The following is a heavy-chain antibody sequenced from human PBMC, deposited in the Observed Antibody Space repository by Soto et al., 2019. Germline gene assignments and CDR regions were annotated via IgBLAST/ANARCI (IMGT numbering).Heavy chain of an antibody. Sequence: QVQLVESGGGVVQPGRSLRLSCAASGFTFSSYAMHWVRQAPGKGLEWVAVISYDGSNKYYADSVKGRFTISRDNSKNTLYLQMNGLRVEDTAVYYCARELLLVQGRWFDPWGQGTLVTVSS. CDR2: ISYDGSNK. V-gene: IGHV3-30-3*01. J-gene: IGHJ5*02. CDR3: ARELLLVQGRWFDP. D-gene: IGHD6-13*01. CDR1: GFTFSSYA.